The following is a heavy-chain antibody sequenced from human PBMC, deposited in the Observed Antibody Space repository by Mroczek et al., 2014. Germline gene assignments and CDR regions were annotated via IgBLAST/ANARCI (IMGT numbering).Heavy chain of an antibody. CDR3: ARVDERGYYYMDV. D-gene: IGHD3-10*01. CDR1: GGSISSYY. J-gene: IGHJ6*03. Sequence: QVQLQESGPGLVKPSETLSLTCTVSGGSISSYYWSWIRQPQEGLSGWVYLLQWEHQLQPSLKSRVTISVDTSKNQFSLKLSSVTAADTAVYYCARVDERGYYYMDVWGKGPRSPSP. V-gene: IGHV4-59*13. CDR2: LLQWEH.